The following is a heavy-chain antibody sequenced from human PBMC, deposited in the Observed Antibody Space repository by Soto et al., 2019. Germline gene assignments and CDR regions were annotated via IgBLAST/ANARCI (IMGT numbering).Heavy chain of an antibody. J-gene: IGHJ6*02. CDR1: GDSITSFY. CDR2: IYYSGRT. V-gene: IGHV4-59*01. D-gene: IGHD6-6*01. Sequence: SETLSLTCTVSGDSITSFYWTWLRQSPGKGLEWIGYIYYSGRTNYHPSLKSRVSISVDTSKNQFSLKLSSVTAADTAMYYCARDGSSTYYYYGLDVWGQGTTVTVSS. CDR3: ARDGSSTYYYYGLDV.